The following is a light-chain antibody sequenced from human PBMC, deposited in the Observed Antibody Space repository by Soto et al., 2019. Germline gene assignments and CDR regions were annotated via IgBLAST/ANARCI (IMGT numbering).Light chain of an antibody. CDR1: SSGFGSYKF. CDR2: ETS. CDR3: FSFTSTNTHV. Sequence: QSALTQPASVSGSPGQSVTISCTGTSSGFGSYKFVSWYQHHPGTVPKVIIYETSKRPSGVSDRFSGSKSGNTASLTISGLQAEDEADYYCFSFTSTNTHVFGSGTKVTVL. V-gene: IGLV2-23*01. J-gene: IGLJ1*01.